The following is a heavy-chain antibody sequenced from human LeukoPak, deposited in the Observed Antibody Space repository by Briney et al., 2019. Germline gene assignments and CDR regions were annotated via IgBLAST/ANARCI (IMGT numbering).Heavy chain of an antibody. CDR3: ARVVRIVVVPAAIFHNWFDP. J-gene: IGHJ5*02. V-gene: IGHV3-48*04. D-gene: IGHD2-2*01. CDR1: GFTFTTYW. Sequence: PGGSLRLSCAASGFTFTTYWMNWVRQAPGKGLEWVSYISSSGSTIYYADSVKGRFTISRDNAKNSLYLQMNSLRAEDTAVYYCARVVRIVVVPAAIFHNWFDPWGQGTLVTISS. CDR2: ISSSGSTI.